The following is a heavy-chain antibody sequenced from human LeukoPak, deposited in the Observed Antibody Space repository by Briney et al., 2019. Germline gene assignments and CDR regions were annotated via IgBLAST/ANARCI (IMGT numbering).Heavy chain of an antibody. D-gene: IGHD2-15*01. J-gene: IGHJ4*02. Sequence: PGGSLRPSCAASGFTFSSYAMSWVRQAPGKGLEWVSAIXGSGGSTYYADSVKGRFTISRDNSKNTLYLQMNSLRAEDTAVYYCAKDLPLIVVVVAAFDYWGQGTLVTVSS. CDR3: AKDLPLIVVVVAAFDY. V-gene: IGHV3-23*01. CDR2: IXGSGGST. CDR1: GFTFSSYA.